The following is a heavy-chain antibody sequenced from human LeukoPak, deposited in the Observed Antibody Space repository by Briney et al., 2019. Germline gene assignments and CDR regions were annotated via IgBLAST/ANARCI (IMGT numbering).Heavy chain of an antibody. D-gene: IGHD3-10*01. CDR2: IIPIFGTA. J-gene: IGHJ3*02. Sequence: SVKVSCKASGGTFSSYAISWVRQAPGQGLEWMGGIIPIFGTANYAQKFQGRVTITADESTSTAYMELSSLRSENTAVYYCASRLTDYGSGSYYRAFDIWGQGTMVTVSS. CDR1: GGTFSSYA. V-gene: IGHV1-69*13. CDR3: ASRLTDYGSGSYYRAFDI.